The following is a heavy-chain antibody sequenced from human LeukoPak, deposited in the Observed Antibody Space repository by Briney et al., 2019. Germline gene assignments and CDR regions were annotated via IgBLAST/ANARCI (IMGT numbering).Heavy chain of an antibody. CDR1: GFTFSSYW. D-gene: IGHD6-19*01. CDR3: ARASSYSSGWPTLYYYGMDV. CDR2: INSDGSST. V-gene: IGHV3-74*01. Sequence: PGGSLRLSYAASGFTFSSYWMHWVRQAPGKGLVWVSRINSDGSSTSYADSVKGRFTISRDNAKNTLYLQMNSLRAEDTAVYYCARASSYSSGWPTLYYYGMDVWGQGTTVTVSS. J-gene: IGHJ6*02.